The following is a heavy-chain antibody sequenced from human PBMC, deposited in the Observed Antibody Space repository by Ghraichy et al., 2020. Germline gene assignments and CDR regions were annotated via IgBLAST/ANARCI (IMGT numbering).Heavy chain of an antibody. Sequence: SETLSLTCTVSGDSIDNYRYYWGWIRQPPGRGLECIGTIYYSGTTSYSPSLRSRVTMSVDASKNQFSLKLSSVTAADTAVYYCVRHVLNGNLADYFDNWGQGTLVTVSS. J-gene: IGHJ4*02. CDR3: VRHVLNGNLADYFDN. CDR1: GDSIDNYRYY. D-gene: IGHD2/OR15-2a*01. V-gene: IGHV4-39*01. CDR2: IYYSGTT.